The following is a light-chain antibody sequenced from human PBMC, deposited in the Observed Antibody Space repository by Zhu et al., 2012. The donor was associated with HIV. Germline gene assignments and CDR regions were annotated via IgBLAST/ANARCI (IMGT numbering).Light chain of an antibody. CDR2: AAS. V-gene: IGKV1-9*01. CDR3: QHLTLYPT. CDR1: QGISNY. J-gene: IGKJ4*01. Sequence: DIQLTQSPSFLSASVGDRVTIICRASQGISNYLAWYHQKPGKAPKLLIYAASILQSGVPSRFSGSGSGTEFTLTISSLQPEDFATYYCQHLTLYPTFGGGSKVEIK.